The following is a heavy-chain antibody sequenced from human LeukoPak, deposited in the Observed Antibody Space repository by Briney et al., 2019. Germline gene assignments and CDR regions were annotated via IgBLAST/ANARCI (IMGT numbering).Heavy chain of an antibody. D-gene: IGHD3-22*01. J-gene: IGHJ4*02. CDR2: ISSSSSYI. CDR3: AKADSSGGTFDY. Sequence: PGGSLRLSCAASGCTFSSYSMNWVRQAPGKGLEWVSSISSSSSYIYYADSVKGRFTISRDNAKNSLYLQMNSLRAEDTAVYYCAKADSSGGTFDYWGQGTLVTVSS. CDR1: GCTFSSYS. V-gene: IGHV3-21*01.